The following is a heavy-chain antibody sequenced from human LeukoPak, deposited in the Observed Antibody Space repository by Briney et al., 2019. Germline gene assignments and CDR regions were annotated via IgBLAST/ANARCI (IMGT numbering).Heavy chain of an antibody. CDR3: AREHCSGGSCGQIDY. D-gene: IGHD2-15*01. CDR2: ISSSRSTI. Sequence: GGSLRLSCAASGFTFSSYNMNWVRQAPGKGLEWVSYISSSRSTIYYADSVKGRFTISRDNAKNSLYLQMNSLRAEGTAVYYCAREHCSGGSCGQIDYWGQGTLVTVSS. J-gene: IGHJ4*02. CDR1: GFTFSSYN. V-gene: IGHV3-48*04.